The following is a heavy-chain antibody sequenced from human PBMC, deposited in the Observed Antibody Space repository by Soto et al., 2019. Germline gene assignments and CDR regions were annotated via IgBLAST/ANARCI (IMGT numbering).Heavy chain of an antibody. CDR1: GGSISSGGYY. CDR3: ASSQVLRFLEWLPHPYYFDY. J-gene: IGHJ4*02. V-gene: IGHV4-31*03. CDR2: IYYSGST. D-gene: IGHD3-3*01. Sequence: PSETLSLTCTVSGGSISSGGYYWSWIRPHPGKGLEWIGYIYYSGSTYYNPSLKSRVTISVDTSKNQFSLKLSSVTAADTAVYYCASSQVLRFLEWLPHPYYFDYWGQGTLVTVSS.